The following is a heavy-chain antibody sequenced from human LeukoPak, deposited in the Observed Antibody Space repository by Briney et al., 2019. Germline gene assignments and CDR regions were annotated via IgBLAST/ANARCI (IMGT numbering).Heavy chain of an antibody. Sequence: GGSLRLSCAASGFTFSSYNMNWVRQAPGKGLEWVSSISSSSSYIYYADSVKGRFTISRDNAKNSLYLQMNSLRAEDTAVYYCARDNEYSSGWQTNYYYYYYMDVWGKGTTVTISS. V-gene: IGHV3-21*01. CDR2: ISSSSSYI. J-gene: IGHJ6*03. D-gene: IGHD6-19*01. CDR3: ARDNEYSSGWQTNYYYYYYMDV. CDR1: GFTFSSYN.